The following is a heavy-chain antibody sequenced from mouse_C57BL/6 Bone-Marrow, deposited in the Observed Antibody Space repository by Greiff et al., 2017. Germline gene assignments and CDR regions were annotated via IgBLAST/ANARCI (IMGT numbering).Heavy chain of an antibody. J-gene: IGHJ1*03. D-gene: IGHD1-1*01. CDR3: ARDYYYGSSYSYFDV. CDR1: GYTFTSYW. CDR2: IDPSDSET. V-gene: IGHV1-52*01. Sequence: QVQLQQPGAELVRPGSSVKLSCKASGYTFTSYWMHWVKQRPIQGLEWIVNIDPSDSETHYNQKFKDKATLTVDKSSSTAYMQLSSLTSEDSAVYYCARDYYYGSSYSYFDVWGTGTTVTVSS.